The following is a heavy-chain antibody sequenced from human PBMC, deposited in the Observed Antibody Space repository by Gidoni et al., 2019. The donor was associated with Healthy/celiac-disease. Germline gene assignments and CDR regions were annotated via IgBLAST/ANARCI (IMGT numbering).Heavy chain of an antibody. CDR1: GSPFVSSE. V-gene: IGHV3-48*03. CDR2: ISSSGSTI. D-gene: IGHD2-2*01. CDR3: AREYCSSTSCYFVYYGMDV. J-gene: IGHJ6*02. Sequence: EVQLVESGGALVRPGGSLRLSCQASGSPFVSSELNWFRQAPGKGLEWVSYISSSGSTIYYADSVKGRFTISRDNAKNSLYLQMNSLRAEDTAVYYCAREYCSSTSCYFVYYGMDVWGQGTTVTVSS.